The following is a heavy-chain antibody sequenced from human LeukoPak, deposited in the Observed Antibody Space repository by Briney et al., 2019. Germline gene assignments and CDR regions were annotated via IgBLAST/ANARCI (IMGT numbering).Heavy chain of an antibody. V-gene: IGHV4-59*12. CDR3: AKGDWHFDL. CDR2: IYYSGST. CDR1: GGSISSYY. J-gene: IGHJ2*01. Sequence: SETLSLTCTVSGGSISSYYWSWIRQPPGKGLEWIGSIYYSGSTYYNPSLKSRVTISVDTSKNQFSLKLSSVTAADTAVYHCAKGDWHFDLWGRGTLVTVSS.